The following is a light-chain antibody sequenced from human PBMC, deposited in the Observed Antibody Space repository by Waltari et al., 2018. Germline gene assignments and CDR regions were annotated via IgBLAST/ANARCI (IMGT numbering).Light chain of an antibody. CDR3: QQRSNWPPLT. CDR2: DAS. V-gene: IGKV3-11*01. Sequence: CRAIQGVSNCLAWYQHKPCQAPRLLIYDASNKATGIPARFSGSGSGTDFTLTISSLEPEDFAVYYCQQRSNWPPLTFGGGTKVEIK. J-gene: IGKJ4*01. CDR1: QGVSNC.